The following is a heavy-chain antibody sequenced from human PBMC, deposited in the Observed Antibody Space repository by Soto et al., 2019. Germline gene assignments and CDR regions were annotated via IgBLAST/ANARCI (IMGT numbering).Heavy chain of an antibody. CDR3: AHTSGAVNLDS. D-gene: IGHD3-10*01. V-gene: IGHV2-5*02. Sequence: QITLKESGPTLVKPTQTLTLTCTFSGFSLSTSGVGVGWIRQPPGKALEWLALIYWDDDKRYSASLKSRLTINKDTSKNQVVLTMTNMDPVDTATYYCAHTSGAVNLDSWGPGTVVTVSS. J-gene: IGHJ4*02. CDR2: IYWDDDK. CDR1: GFSLSTSGVG.